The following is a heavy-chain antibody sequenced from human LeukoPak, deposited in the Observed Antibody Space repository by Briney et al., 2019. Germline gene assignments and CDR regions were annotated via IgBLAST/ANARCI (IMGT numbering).Heavy chain of an antibody. CDR1: GYTFTSYY. V-gene: IGHV1-46*01. J-gene: IGHJ4*02. CDR2: INPSGGST. Sequence: ASVKVSCKASGYTFTSYYMHWVRQAPGQGLEWMGIINPSGGSTSYAQKFQGRVTMTRDTSTSTVYMELSSLRSEDTAVYYCAREDRAYDSSGYFGPRVDYWGQGTLVTVSS. CDR3: AREDRAYDSSGYFGPRVDY. D-gene: IGHD3-22*01.